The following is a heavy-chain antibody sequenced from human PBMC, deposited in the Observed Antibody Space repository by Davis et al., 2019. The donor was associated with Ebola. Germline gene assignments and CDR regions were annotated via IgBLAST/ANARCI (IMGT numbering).Heavy chain of an antibody. CDR3: ARDGIATFGKVKYYYGMDV. Sequence: GESLKISCAASGFTFSHYWMHWVRQAPGKGLVWVSRIKSDGSTIYADSVKGRFTISRDNAKNTLYLQMNSLRVEDTAVYYCARDGIATFGKVKYYYGMDVWGKGTTVTVSS. CDR1: GFTFSHYW. J-gene: IGHJ6*04. D-gene: IGHD6-13*01. CDR2: IKSDGST. V-gene: IGHV3-74*01.